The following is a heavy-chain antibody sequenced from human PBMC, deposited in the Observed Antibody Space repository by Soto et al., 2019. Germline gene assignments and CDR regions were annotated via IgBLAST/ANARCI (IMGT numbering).Heavy chain of an antibody. CDR2: ISSSSSTI. V-gene: IGHV3-48*02. Sequence: TGGSLRLSCAASGFTFSSYSMNWVRQAPGKGLEWVSYISSSSSTIYYADSVKGRFTISRDNAKNSLYLQMNSLRDEDTAVYYCARDPRRTYDSSGYYKYWGQGTLVTVSS. CDR1: GFTFSSYS. J-gene: IGHJ4*02. CDR3: ARDPRRTYDSSGYYKY. D-gene: IGHD3-22*01.